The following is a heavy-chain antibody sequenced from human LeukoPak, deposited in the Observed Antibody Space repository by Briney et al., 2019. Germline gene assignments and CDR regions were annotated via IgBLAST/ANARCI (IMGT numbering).Heavy chain of an antibody. CDR1: GFTISSNY. J-gene: IGHJ6*02. V-gene: IGHV3-66*01. Sequence: GGSLRLSCVASGFTISSNYMSWVRQAPGKGLEWVSVIYTGGSTSYADSVKGRFTISRDSSKNTLYLQMNSLRAEDTAVYYCAKATLNWNYAYYYYYGMDVWGQGTTVTVSS. D-gene: IGHD1-7*01. CDR3: AKATLNWNYAYYYYYGMDV. CDR2: IYTGGST.